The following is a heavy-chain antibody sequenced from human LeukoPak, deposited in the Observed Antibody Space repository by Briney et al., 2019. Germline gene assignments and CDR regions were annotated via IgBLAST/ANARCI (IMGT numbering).Heavy chain of an antibody. CDR3: ARRSHCTGGSCPSV. J-gene: IGHJ6*02. V-gene: IGHV4-39*01. CDR2: IFVDGRT. D-gene: IGHD2-15*01. CDR1: GDSIGSSYYY. Sequence: SESLSLTCTISGDSIGSSYYYWVWIRQRPGRGLEWVGSIFVDGRTYYNEALKSRVTIFSDTTKVQLYLRLSSVTTTDTAIYYCARRSHCTGGSCPSVWGQGTTVTVSS.